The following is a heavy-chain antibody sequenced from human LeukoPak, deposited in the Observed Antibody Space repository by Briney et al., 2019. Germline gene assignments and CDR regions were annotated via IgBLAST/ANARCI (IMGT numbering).Heavy chain of an antibody. J-gene: IGHJ4*02. V-gene: IGHV4-4*07. D-gene: IGHD6-19*01. CDR2: IYTSGST. Sequence: SETLSLTCTVSGGSFSGYYWSWVRQPAGKGLEWIGRIYTSGSTNYNPSLKSRVTMSVDTSKNQFSLKLSSVTAADTAVYYCARVSSAGIWDYWGQGTLVTVSS. CDR1: GGSFSGYY. CDR3: ARVSSAGIWDY.